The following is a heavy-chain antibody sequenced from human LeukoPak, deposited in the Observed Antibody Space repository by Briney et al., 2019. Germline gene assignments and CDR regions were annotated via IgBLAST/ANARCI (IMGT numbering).Heavy chain of an antibody. D-gene: IGHD3-22*01. CDR3: AKGRDNSVYSYFEY. V-gene: IGHV3-9*01. Sequence: SLRLSCAASGFTFDNYAMHWVRQAPGKGLELVSGISWNSDNIDYADSVKGRFTISRDDSKITLYLQMNSLRPEDTAVYYCAKGRDNSVYSYFEYWGQGTLVTVSS. CDR1: GFTFDNYA. J-gene: IGHJ4*02. CDR2: ISWNSDNI.